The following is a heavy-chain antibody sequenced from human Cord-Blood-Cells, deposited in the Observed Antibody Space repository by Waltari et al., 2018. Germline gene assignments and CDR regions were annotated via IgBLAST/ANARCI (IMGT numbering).Heavy chain of an antibody. CDR1: GYSFTSSW. V-gene: IGHV5-51*01. Sequence: EVQLVQSGAEVKKPGESLKISCTGSGYSFTSSWLGWVAQMPGKGLEWSGIIYPGDSDTRYSPSFQGQVTISADKSISTAYLQWSSLKASDTAMYYCARHGPTTELGMVYWGQGTLVTVSS. CDR3: ARHGPTTELGMVY. CDR2: IYPGDSDT. J-gene: IGHJ4*02. D-gene: IGHD7-27*01.